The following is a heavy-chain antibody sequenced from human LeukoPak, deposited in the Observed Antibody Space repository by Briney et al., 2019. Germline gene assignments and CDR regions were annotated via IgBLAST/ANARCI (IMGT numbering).Heavy chain of an antibody. CDR3: ARHPTNWFDP. V-gene: IGHV5-10-1*01. Sequence: GGSLKISCKGSGYSFTSYWISWVRQMPGKGLEWMGRIDPSDSYTNYSPSFQGHVTISADKSISTAYLQWSSLKASDTAMYYCARHPTNWFDPWGQGTLVTVSS. CDR2: IDPSDSYT. J-gene: IGHJ5*02. CDR1: GYSFTSYW.